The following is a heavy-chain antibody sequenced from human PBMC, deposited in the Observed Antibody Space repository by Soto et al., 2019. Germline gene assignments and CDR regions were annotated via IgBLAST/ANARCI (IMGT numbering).Heavy chain of an antibody. V-gene: IGHV1-18*01. J-gene: IGHJ6*02. CDR1: GYTFSNYG. D-gene: IGHD5-18*01. CDR2: ISGYNGNT. Sequence: VKVFCKASGYTFSNYGISWVRHGPGQGLEWLGWISGYNGNTHYEEKVQDRIKMTTDTSTSTTYLELRSLRSDDTAVYFCARDPGFGFGYSYAFAMDAWGQGTTVTVSS. CDR3: ARDPGFGFGYSYAFAMDA.